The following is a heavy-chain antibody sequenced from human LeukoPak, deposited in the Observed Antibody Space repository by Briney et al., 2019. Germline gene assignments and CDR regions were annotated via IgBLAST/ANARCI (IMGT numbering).Heavy chain of an antibody. V-gene: IGHV4-39*01. Sequence: SETLTLTCIVSGGSVSGSGYCWGWIRQPPGKGLEWIGCVHYSGSTYYNPPLKSRVTISVDTSKNHLSLKLTSVTAADTAVYYCVWFSTSSGWFDPWGQGTLVTVSS. CDR2: VHYSGST. CDR1: GGSVSGSGYC. CDR3: VWFSTSSGWFDP. D-gene: IGHD2/OR15-2a*01. J-gene: IGHJ5*02.